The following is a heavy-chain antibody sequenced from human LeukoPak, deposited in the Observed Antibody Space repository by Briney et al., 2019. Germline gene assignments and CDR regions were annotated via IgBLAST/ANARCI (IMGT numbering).Heavy chain of an antibody. CDR2: ISYDGSNK. CDR1: GFTFSSYA. V-gene: IGHV3-30*09. D-gene: IGHD6-6*01. Sequence: GGSLRLSCAASGFTFSSYAMHWVRQAPGKGLEWVAVISYDGSNKYYADSVKGRFAISGDNSKNTLYLQMNSLRAEDTAVYYCAQPPSSIAARQYYFDYWGQGTLVTVSS. CDR3: AQPPSSIAARQYYFDY. J-gene: IGHJ4*02.